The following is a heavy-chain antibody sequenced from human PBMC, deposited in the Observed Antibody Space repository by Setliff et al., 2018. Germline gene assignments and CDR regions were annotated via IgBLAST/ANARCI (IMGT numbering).Heavy chain of an antibody. J-gene: IGHJ4*02. CDR2: ISFSSSTI. CDR3: ARAKAGTLFDY. Sequence: GGSLRLSCAASGFTFSTYNMNWVRQAPGKGLEWVPYISFSSSTIYYADSVKGRFTISRDNAKNSLYLQMNSLRAEDTAVYYCARAKAGTLFDYWGQGTQVTVSS. CDR1: GFTFSTYN. D-gene: IGHD6-19*01. V-gene: IGHV3-48*01.